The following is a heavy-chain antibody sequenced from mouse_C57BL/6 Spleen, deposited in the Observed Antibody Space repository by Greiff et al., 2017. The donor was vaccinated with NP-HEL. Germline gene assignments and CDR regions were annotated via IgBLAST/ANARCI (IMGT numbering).Heavy chain of an antibody. V-gene: IGHV1-52*01. J-gene: IGHJ4*01. CDR3: ESESYYAMDY. CDR1: GYTFTSYW. Sequence: QVQLQQPGAELVRPGSSVKLSCKASGYTFTSYWMHWVKQRPIQGLEWIGNIDPSDSETHYNQKFKDKATLTVDKSSSTAYMQLSSLTSEDSAVYYCESESYYAMDYWGQGTSVTVSS. CDR2: IDPSDSET.